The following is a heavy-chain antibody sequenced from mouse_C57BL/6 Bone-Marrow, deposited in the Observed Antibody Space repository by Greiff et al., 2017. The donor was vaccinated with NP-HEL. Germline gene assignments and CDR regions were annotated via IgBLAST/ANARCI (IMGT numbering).Heavy chain of an antibody. J-gene: IGHJ4*01. D-gene: IGHD1-1*01. V-gene: IGHV1-81*01. Sequence: VKVVESGAELARPGASVKLSCKASGYTFTSYGISWVKQRTGQGLEWIGEIYPRSGNTYYNEKFKGKATLTADKSSSTAYMELRSLTSEDSAVYFCARYYGSRNDAMDYWGQGTSVTVSS. CDR3: ARYYGSRNDAMDY. CDR1: GYTFTSYG. CDR2: IYPRSGNT.